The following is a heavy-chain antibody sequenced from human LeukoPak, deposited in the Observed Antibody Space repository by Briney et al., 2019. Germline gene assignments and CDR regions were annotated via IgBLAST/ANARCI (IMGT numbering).Heavy chain of an antibody. Sequence: GASVKVSCKASGDTFTSYGISWVRQARAQGLEWMGWISVYNGNTNYAQKFQGRVTMTTDTSTSTAYMELRSLRSDDTAVYYCARDSSGYSLDYWGQGTLVTVSS. CDR3: ARDSSGYSLDY. J-gene: IGHJ4*02. V-gene: IGHV1-18*04. D-gene: IGHD3-22*01. CDR2: ISVYNGNT. CDR1: GDTFTSYG.